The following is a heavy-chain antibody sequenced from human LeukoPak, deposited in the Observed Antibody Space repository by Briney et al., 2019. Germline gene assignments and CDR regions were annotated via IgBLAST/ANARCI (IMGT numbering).Heavy chain of an antibody. Sequence: GGSLRLSCAASGFTFSNYAMSWVRQAPGEGLEWVSGLSGDGGLTFYSDSVRGRFTISRDNSKNTLYLQMNSLRAEDTAVYYCAKGLSNPYFYFDYWGQGTLVTVSS. D-gene: IGHD1-26*01. V-gene: IGHV3-23*01. J-gene: IGHJ4*02. CDR1: GFTFSNYA. CDR3: AKGLSNPYFYFDY. CDR2: LSGDGGLT.